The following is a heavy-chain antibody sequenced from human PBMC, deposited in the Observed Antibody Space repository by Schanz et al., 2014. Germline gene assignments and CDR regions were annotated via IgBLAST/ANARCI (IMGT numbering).Heavy chain of an antibody. D-gene: IGHD6-19*01. Sequence: EVRLVESGGGLVKPGGSLRLSCAASGFSFSTYGMTWVRQAPGKGLEWVPSISSSSMYIYQADSMRGRFTISRDNAKNSLYLQVNNLSAEVTAVYYYVRDKKGFVAVAGRAPFDYWGQGTLVTVSS. V-gene: IGHV3-21*01. CDR3: VRDKKGFVAVAGRAPFDY. J-gene: IGHJ4*02. CDR2: ISSSSMYI. CDR1: GFSFSTYG.